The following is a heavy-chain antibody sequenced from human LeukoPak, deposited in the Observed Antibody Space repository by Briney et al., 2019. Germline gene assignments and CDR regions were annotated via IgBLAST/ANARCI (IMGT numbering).Heavy chain of an antibody. CDR2: ISGSSIYI. CDR3: VRDPPYYDSSGYYYDY. Sequence: GGSLRLSCAASGFTFSTYSMNWVRQAPGKGLEWVSSISGSSIYIYYADSVKGRFTISRDNAKNSPYLQMNSLRAEDTAVYYCVRDPPYYDSSGYYYDYWGQGTLVTVSS. V-gene: IGHV3-21*01. D-gene: IGHD3-22*01. CDR1: GFTFSTYS. J-gene: IGHJ4*02.